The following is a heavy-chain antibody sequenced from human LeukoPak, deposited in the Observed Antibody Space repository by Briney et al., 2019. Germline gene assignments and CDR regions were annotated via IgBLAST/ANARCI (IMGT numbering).Heavy chain of an antibody. V-gene: IGHV4-39*07. J-gene: IGHJ4*02. D-gene: IGHD3-10*01. Sequence: KPSETLSLTCTVSGGSISSSSYYWGWIRQPPGKGLEWIGSIYYSGNTYYNPSLKSRVTISVDTSKNQFSLKLSSVTAADTAVYYCARWVDHGEYFDYWGQGTLVTVSS. CDR1: GGSISSSSYY. CDR2: IYYSGNT. CDR3: ARWVDHGEYFDY.